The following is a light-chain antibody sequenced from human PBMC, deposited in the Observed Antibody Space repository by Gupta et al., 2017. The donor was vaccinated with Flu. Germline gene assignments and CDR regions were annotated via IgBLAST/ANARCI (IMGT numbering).Light chain of an antibody. CDR3: QQYGTSVFT. Sequence: EIVLTLSPRTLSLSPGERATLSCRASQGVPSNSLAWYQQKPGQTPRLLIYGASRRATAVPDRFAGSGSGTDFALTISRLEPEDFAVYFCQQYGTSVFTFGPGTKVDIK. CDR2: GAS. V-gene: IGKV3-20*01. CDR1: QGVPSNS. J-gene: IGKJ3*01.